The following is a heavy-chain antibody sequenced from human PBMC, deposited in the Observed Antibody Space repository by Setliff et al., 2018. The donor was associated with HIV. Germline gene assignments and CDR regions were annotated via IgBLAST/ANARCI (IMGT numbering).Heavy chain of an antibody. CDR1: GGTFSSYT. Sequence: SVKVSCKASGGTFSSYTISWVRQAPGQGLEWMGRIIPILGIANYAQKFQGRVTITADKSTSTAYMELSSLRSEDTAVYYCASAYYYYRSGRTGYYMDVWGKGTTVTVSS. D-gene: IGHD3-22*01. V-gene: IGHV1-69*02. CDR3: ASAYYYYRSGRTGYYMDV. CDR2: IIPILGIA. J-gene: IGHJ6*03.